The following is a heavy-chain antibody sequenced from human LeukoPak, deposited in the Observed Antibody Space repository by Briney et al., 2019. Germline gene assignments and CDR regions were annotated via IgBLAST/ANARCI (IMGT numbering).Heavy chain of an antibody. J-gene: IGHJ4*02. D-gene: IGHD3-22*01. V-gene: IGHV5-51*01. CDR2: IYPGDSDTRYSDT. CDR1: GYSFTSYW. CDR3: ASSRSGGYYDY. Sequence: GESLKISCKGSGYSFTSYWIGWVRQMPGKGLEWMGIIYPGDSDTRYSDTRYSPSFQGQVTISADKSNSTADLQWSSLEASDTAMYYCASSRSGGYYDYWGQGTLVTVSS.